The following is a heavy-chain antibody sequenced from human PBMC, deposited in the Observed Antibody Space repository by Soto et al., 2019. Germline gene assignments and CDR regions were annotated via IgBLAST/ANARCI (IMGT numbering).Heavy chain of an antibody. D-gene: IGHD2-8*01. Sequence: QLQLQESGPGLVKPSETVSVTCTVSGGSISSSSYYWGWIRQPPGKGLEWIGSIYYSGSTYYNPSLKSRVTISVDTSKNQFSLKLSSVTAADTAVYYCARLRRAVGVMVYAMGEYYFDYWGQGTLVTVSS. CDR2: IYYSGST. J-gene: IGHJ4*02. CDR1: GGSISSSSYY. V-gene: IGHV4-39*01. CDR3: ARLRRAVGVMVYAMGEYYFDY.